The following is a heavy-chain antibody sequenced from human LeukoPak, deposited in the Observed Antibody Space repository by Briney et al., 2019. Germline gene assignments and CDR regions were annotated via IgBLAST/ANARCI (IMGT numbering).Heavy chain of an antibody. CDR3: AKGNYDILTGYSDY. J-gene: IGHJ4*02. CDR2: ISWNSGSI. Sequence: GGSLRLSCAASGFIFTDYWMNWVRQAPGKGLEWVSGISWNSGSIGYADSVKGRFTISRDNAKNSLYLQMNSLRAEDTALYYCAKGNYDILTGYSDYWGQGTLVTVSS. CDR1: GFIFTDYW. V-gene: IGHV3-9*01. D-gene: IGHD3-9*01.